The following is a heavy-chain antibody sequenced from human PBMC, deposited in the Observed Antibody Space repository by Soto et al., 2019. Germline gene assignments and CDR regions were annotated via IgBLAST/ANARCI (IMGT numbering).Heavy chain of an antibody. CDR1: GGSISSYY. Sequence: PSETLSLTCTVSGGSISSYYWSWIRQPAGKGLEWIGRIYTSGSTNYNPSLKSRDTMSVDTSKNQFSLKLSSVTAADTAVYYCARGIAAASPKTNYYYYGMDVWGQGTTVTVSS. CDR2: IYTSGST. J-gene: IGHJ6*02. D-gene: IGHD6-13*01. V-gene: IGHV4-4*07. CDR3: ARGIAAASPKTNYYYYGMDV.